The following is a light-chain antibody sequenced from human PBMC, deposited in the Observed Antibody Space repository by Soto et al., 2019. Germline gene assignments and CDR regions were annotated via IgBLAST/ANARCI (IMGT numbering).Light chain of an antibody. CDR1: FNDIGAHNY. CDR2: EVT. Sequence: QSALTQPASVSGSPGQSITISCSGTFNDIGAHNYVSWYQHHPGKAPKRLIYEVTKRPSGVSNRFSGSKSGNTASLTISGLQAEDEADYYCSLYTRTTTLDVLGTGIKVTVL. V-gene: IGLV2-14*01. CDR3: SLYTRTTTLDV. J-gene: IGLJ1*01.